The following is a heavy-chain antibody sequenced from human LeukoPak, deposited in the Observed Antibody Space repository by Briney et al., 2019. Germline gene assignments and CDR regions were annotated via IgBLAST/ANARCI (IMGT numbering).Heavy chain of an antibody. J-gene: IGHJ6*02. CDR2: MNPNSGNT. V-gene: IGHV1-8*01. CDR1: GYTFTSYD. Sequence: GPVQFSCKASGYTFTSYDINWVRQATGQELEWRGWMNPNSGNTGYAQKFQGRVNMTTNTSISTAYMELSSLRSEDTAVYYCAAYNSSSSHYYYGMDVWGQGTTVTVSS. D-gene: IGHD6-6*01. CDR3: AAYNSSSSHYYYGMDV.